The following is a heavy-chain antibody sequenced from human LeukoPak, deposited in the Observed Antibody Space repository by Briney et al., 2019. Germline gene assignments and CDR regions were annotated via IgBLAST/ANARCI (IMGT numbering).Heavy chain of an antibody. CDR1: GFTFSRYG. Sequence: GGSLRLSCAASGFTFSRYGMHWVRQAPGKGLEWVAVIWYDGSNKYYADSVKGRFTISRDDSKNTLYLQMNSLRAEDTAVYYCARDPSIAGYYFDYWGQGTLVTVSS. CDR2: IWYDGSNK. CDR3: ARDPSIAGYYFDY. J-gene: IGHJ4*02. V-gene: IGHV3-33*01. D-gene: IGHD6-6*01.